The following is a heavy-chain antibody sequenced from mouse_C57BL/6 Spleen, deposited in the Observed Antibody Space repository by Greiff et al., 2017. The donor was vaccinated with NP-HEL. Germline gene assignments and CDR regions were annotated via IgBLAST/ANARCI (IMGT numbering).Heavy chain of an antibody. D-gene: IGHD2-3*01. CDR1: GYTFTSYW. Sequence: VQLQQSGAELVRPGSSVKLSCKASGYTFTSYWMDWVKQRPGQGLEWIGNIYPSDSETHYNQKFKDKATLTVDKSSSTAYMQLSSLTSEDSAVYYCARRYDGYYVFAYWGQGTLVTVSA. CDR2: IYPSDSET. CDR3: ARRYDGYYVFAY. J-gene: IGHJ3*01. V-gene: IGHV1-61*01.